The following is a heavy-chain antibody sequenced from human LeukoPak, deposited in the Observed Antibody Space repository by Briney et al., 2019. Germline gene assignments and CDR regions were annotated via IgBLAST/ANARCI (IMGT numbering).Heavy chain of an antibody. D-gene: IGHD6-19*01. J-gene: IGHJ6*02. CDR2: ISAYNGNT. Sequence: ASVKVSCKASGYTFTSYGISWVRQAPGQGLEWMGWISAYNGNTNYAQKLQGRVTMTTDTSTSTAYMELRSLRSDDTAVYYCARDVASSSGWYAGYYYYGMDVWGQGTTVTVSS. V-gene: IGHV1-18*01. CDR1: GYTFTSYG. CDR3: ARDVASSSGWYAGYYYYGMDV.